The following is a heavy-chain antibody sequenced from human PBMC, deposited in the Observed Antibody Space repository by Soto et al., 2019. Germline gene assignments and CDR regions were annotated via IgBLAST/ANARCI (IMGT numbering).Heavy chain of an antibody. Sequence: EVQLVESGGGLIQPGGSLRLSCAVSGFNFIRKYMIWVRQAPGKGLEWVSILYSGGTTYYADSVKGRFTISRDTSENTLYLQMGGLRAEDPDGYYCARSLYDSGSFYFAFWGQGTLVTVSS. CDR3: ARSLYDSGSFYFAF. J-gene: IGHJ4*02. V-gene: IGHV3-53*01. CDR2: LYSGGTT. CDR1: GFNFIRKY. D-gene: IGHD3-10*01.